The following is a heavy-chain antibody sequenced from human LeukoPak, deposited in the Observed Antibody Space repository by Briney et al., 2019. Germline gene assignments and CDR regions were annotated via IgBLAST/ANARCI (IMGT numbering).Heavy chain of an antibody. J-gene: IGHJ4*02. V-gene: IGHV4-59*01. Sequence: WIGYIYYSGSTNYNPSLKSRVTISVDTSKNQFSLKLSSVTAADTAVYYCARSYSSSANVDYWGQGTLVTVSS. CDR3: ARSYSSSANVDY. D-gene: IGHD6-6*01. CDR2: IYYSGST.